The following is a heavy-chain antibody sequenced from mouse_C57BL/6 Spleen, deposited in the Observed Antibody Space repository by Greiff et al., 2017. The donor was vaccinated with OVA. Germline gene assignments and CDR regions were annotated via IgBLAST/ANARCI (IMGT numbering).Heavy chain of an antibody. V-gene: IGHV5-17*01. J-gene: IGHJ2*01. CDR1: GFTFSDYG. CDR2: ISSGSSTI. Sequence: DVKLQESGGGLVKPGGSLKLSCAASGFTFSDYGMHWVRQAPEKGLEWVAYISSGSSTIYYADTVKGRFTISRDNAKNTLFLQMTSLRSEDTAMYYCARKSFYGSSFDYWGQGTTLTVSS. D-gene: IGHD1-1*01. CDR3: ARKSFYGSSFDY.